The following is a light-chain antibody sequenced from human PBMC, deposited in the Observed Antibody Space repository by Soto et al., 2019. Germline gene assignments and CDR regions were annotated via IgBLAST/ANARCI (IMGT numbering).Light chain of an antibody. V-gene: IGKV3-20*01. CDR1: QSVSSSY. CDR2: GAS. J-gene: IGKJ5*01. Sequence: EIVLTQSPGTLSLSPGEGATLSCRASQSVSSSYLAWYQQKPGQAPRLLIYGASSRATGIPDRFSGSGSGTDFTLTISSLQSEDFAVYYCQQYNNWLPITFGQGTRLEIK. CDR3: QQYNNWLPIT.